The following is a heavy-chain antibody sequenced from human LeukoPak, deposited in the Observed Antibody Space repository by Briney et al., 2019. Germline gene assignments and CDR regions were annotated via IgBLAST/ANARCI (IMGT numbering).Heavy chain of an antibody. Sequence: GASVKVSCKASGYTFTGYYIHWVRQAPGQGLEWMGSINPNSGGTNYAQKFQGRVTMTRDTSISTAYMELSRLRSDDTAVYYCATSRGYSGYESSDFDYWGQGTLVTVSS. D-gene: IGHD5-12*01. CDR1: GYTFTGYY. CDR3: ATSRGYSGYESSDFDY. J-gene: IGHJ4*02. V-gene: IGHV1-2*02. CDR2: INPNSGGT.